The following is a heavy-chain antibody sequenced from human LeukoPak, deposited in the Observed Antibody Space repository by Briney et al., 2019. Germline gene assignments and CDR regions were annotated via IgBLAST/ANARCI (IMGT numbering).Heavy chain of an antibody. CDR3: ARAHSNYYYMDV. CDR1: GDSISSGGYY. CDR2: IYHSGST. Sequence: PSETLSLTCTVSGDSISSGGYYWSWIRQPPGKGLEWIGYIYHSGSTYYNPSLKSRVTISVDRSKNQFSLKLSSVTAADTAVYYCARAHSNYYYMDVWGKGTTVTVSS. V-gene: IGHV4-30-2*01. J-gene: IGHJ6*03.